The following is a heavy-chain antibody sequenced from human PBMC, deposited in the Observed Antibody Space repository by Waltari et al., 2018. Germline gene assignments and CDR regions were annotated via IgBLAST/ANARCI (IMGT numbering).Heavy chain of an antibody. CDR1: GGTFSSYA. J-gene: IGHJ3*02. V-gene: IGHV1-69*13. CDR2: IIPIFGTA. D-gene: IGHD4-17*01. Sequence: QVQLVQSGAEVKKPGSSVKVSCKASGGTFSSYAISWVRQAPGQGLEWMGGIIPIFGTANHAQKFQGRVTITADESTSTAYMELSSLRSEDTAVYYCASYGDYLTSDAFDIWGQGTMVTVSS. CDR3: ASYGDYLTSDAFDI.